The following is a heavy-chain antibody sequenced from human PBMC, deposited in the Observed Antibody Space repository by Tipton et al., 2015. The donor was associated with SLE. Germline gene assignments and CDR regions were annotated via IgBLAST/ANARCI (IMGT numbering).Heavy chain of an antibody. J-gene: IGHJ4*02. CDR3: ARDAYGDSTVLLDY. CDR1: GFTLRNYY. Sequence: SLRLSCAASGFTLRNYYMHWVRQAPGKGLEWVAFIRDDGNEEYYADSVKGRFTISRDNSKNTLYLQMNNLRPEDTAVYYCARDAYGDSTVLLDYWGQGTLVTVSS. V-gene: IGHV3-30*02. CDR2: IRDDGNEE. D-gene: IGHD4-17*01.